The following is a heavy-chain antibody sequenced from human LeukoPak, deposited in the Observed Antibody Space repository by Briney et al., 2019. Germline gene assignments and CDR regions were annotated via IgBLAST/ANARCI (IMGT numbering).Heavy chain of an antibody. CDR2: IYHSGST. Sequence: PSETLSLTCAVSGGSISSSNWWSWVRQPPGKGLEWIGEIYHSGSTNYNPSLKSRVTISVDKSKNQFSLKLSSVTAADTAVYYCASHRSGYYYVRSFDYWGQGTLVTVSP. CDR3: ASHRSGYYYVRSFDY. J-gene: IGHJ4*02. CDR1: GGSISSSNW. V-gene: IGHV4-4*02. D-gene: IGHD3-22*01.